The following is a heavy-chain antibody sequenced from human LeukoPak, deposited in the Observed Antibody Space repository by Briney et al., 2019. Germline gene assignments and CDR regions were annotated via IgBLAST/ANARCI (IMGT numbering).Heavy chain of an antibody. J-gene: IGHJ4*02. D-gene: IGHD6-19*01. CDR2: ISNSGGYT. CDR1: GFTFGDDY. Sequence: PGGSLRLSCAVSGFTFGDDYMSWIRQAPRQGLEWVSYISNSGGYTNYADSVAGRFTISRDNAENSLYLQMNSLRAEDTAVYYCARSRGAGPGAYFDYWGQGTLVTVTS. V-gene: IGHV3-11*03. CDR3: ARSRGAGPGAYFDY.